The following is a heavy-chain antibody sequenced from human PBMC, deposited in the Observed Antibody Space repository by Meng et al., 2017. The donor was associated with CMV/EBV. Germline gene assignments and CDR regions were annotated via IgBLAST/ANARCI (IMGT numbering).Heavy chain of an antibody. J-gene: IGHJ4*02. Sequence: QVQLVQSRPEVRKPGASVKGTWMASVYTFTHHGISWVRQAPGQGLEWMGWISGYNDNTKYARHLQGRVTMTTDTSTNTAYMELRSLRSDDTAIYYCARDTMMIMSFDHWGPGTLVTVSS. D-gene: IGHD3-22*01. V-gene: IGHV1-18*01. CDR2: ISGYNDNT. CDR3: ARDTMMIMSFDH. CDR1: VYTFTHHG.